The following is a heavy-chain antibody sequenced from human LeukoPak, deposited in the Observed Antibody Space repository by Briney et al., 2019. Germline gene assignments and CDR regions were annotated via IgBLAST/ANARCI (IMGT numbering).Heavy chain of an antibody. CDR2: IWYDGSNK. CDR1: GFTFSSYW. J-gene: IGHJ6*03. Sequence: PGGSLRLSCAASGFTFSSYWMSWVRQAPGKGLEWVAVIWYDGSNKYYADSVKGRFTISRDNSKNTLYLQMNSLRAEDTAVYYCAKDPNPYYYYMDVWGKGTTVTVPS. CDR3: AKDPNPYYYYMDV. V-gene: IGHV3-33*06.